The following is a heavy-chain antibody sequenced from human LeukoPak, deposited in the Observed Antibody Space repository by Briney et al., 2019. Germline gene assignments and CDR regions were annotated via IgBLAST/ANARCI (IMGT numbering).Heavy chain of an antibody. Sequence: GGSLRLSCAASGFTFSSYWMHWVRQAPGKGLVWVSRINSDGSSTSYADSVKGRFTISRDNAKNTLYLQMKSLRAGDTAVYYCAKDLGYSYGLLHYWGQGTLVTVSS. CDR2: INSDGSST. CDR3: AKDLGYSYGLLHY. V-gene: IGHV3-74*01. J-gene: IGHJ4*02. CDR1: GFTFSSYW. D-gene: IGHD5-18*01.